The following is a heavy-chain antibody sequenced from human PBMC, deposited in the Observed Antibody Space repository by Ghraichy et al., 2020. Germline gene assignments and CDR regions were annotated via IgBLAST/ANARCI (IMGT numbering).Heavy chain of an antibody. V-gene: IGHV1-8*01. J-gene: IGHJ4*02. CDR2: VNPSSGNT. CDR3: ARGTSTEYLWGSYRPLDY. Sequence: ASVKVSCKASGYTFTSYGINWVRQATGQGLEWMGWVNPSSGNTGYAQNFQGRVTMTRNTSISTAYMELSSLRSEDTAVYYCARGTSTEYLWGSYRPLDYWGQGTLVTVSS. CDR1: GYTFTSYG. D-gene: IGHD3-16*02.